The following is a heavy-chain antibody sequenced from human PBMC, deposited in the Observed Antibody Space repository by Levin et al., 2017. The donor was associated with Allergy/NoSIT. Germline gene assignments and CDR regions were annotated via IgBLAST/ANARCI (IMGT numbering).Heavy chain of an antibody. V-gene: IGHV3-9*01. D-gene: IGHD3-16*01. Sequence: PGGSLRLSCAASGFTFDDYTMHWVRQAPGKGLEWVSGISWDSGRIGYADSVKGRFTISRDNAKNSLYLQMNSLRAEDTALYYCAKDMWGTTPYYGIDVWGQGTTVTVS. CDR2: ISWDSGRI. CDR3: AKDMWGTTPYYGIDV. CDR1: GFTFDDYT. J-gene: IGHJ6*02.